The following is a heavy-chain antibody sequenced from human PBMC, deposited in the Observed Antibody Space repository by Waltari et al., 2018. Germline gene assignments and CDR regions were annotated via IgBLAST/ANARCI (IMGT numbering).Heavy chain of an antibody. CDR1: GFSLSTSGMC. V-gene: IGHV2-70*15. CDR3: ARTRITMIRGGSDYFDY. CDR2: IAWDDDK. Sequence: QVTLRESGPALVKPTQTLTLTCTFSGFSLSTSGMCVSWIRQPPGKALEWLARIAWDDDKYYSTSLKTRLTISKDTSKSQVVLTMTNVDPVDTATYYCARTRITMIRGGSDYFDYWGQGTLVTVSS. D-gene: IGHD3-10*01. J-gene: IGHJ4*02.